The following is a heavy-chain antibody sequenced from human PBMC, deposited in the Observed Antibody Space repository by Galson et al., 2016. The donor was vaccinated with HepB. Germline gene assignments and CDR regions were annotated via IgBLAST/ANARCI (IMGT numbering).Heavy chain of an antibody. CDR2: INLDGRRT. Sequence: LRLSCAASGFTFSNFRMHWVRQTPGEGLVWVSRINLDGRRTDYADSVKGRFTISRDNAGNTLYLQMDSLRVEDTAVYYCARDAPVATNRIDYWGQGTMVTVSS. J-gene: IGHJ4*02. D-gene: IGHD6-19*01. CDR3: ARDAPVATNRIDY. CDR1: GFTFSNFR. V-gene: IGHV3-74*01.